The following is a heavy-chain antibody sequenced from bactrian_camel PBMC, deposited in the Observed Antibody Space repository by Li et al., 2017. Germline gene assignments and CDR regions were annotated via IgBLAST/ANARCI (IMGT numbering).Heavy chain of an antibody. CDR3: LNFHVGS. CDR1: GFTFSSYE. V-gene: IGHV3S40*01. J-gene: IGHJ6*01. CDR2: ISNGGGET. Sequence: VQLVESGGGLVQPGGSLRLSCAASGFTFSSYEMSWVRQAPGKGLEWVSTISNGGGETDYANSVKGRFTISRDNAKNTVYLQLNSLKTEDTAMYYCLNFHVGSWGQGTQVTVS.